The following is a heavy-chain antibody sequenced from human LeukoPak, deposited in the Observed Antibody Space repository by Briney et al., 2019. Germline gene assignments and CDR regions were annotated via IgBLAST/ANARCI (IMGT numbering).Heavy chain of an antibody. Sequence: SVKVSCKASGGTFSSYAISWVRQAPGQGLEWMGRIIPILGIANYAQKFQGRVTITADKSTSTAYMELSSLRSEDTAVYYCARGGEAYCGGDCYSSNDYWGQGTLVTVSS. CDR3: ARGGEAYCGGDCYSSNDY. J-gene: IGHJ4*02. D-gene: IGHD2-21*02. CDR1: GGTFSSYA. CDR2: IIPILGIA. V-gene: IGHV1-69*04.